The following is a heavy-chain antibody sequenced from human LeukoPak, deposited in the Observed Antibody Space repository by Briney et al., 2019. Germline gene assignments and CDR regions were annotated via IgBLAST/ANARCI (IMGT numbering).Heavy chain of an antibody. Sequence: GGSLRLSCAASGFSFSNYNMNWVRQAPGKGLEWISHISLSSGTIYYADSVKGRFTISRDNARNSLYLKMNSLRAEDTAVYYCERVRPDFQIGGDYWGQGTLVTVSS. J-gene: IGHJ4*02. CDR1: GFSFSNYN. V-gene: IGHV3-48*01. D-gene: IGHD1-14*01. CDR2: ISLSSGTI. CDR3: ERVRPDFQIGGDY.